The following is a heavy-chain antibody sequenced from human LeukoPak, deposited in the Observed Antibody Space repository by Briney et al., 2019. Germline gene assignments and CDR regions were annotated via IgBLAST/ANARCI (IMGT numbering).Heavy chain of an antibody. D-gene: IGHD2-21*01. J-gene: IGHJ3*02. CDR3: ARDRHPSIVVAGEGIFDI. Sequence: SGGSLRLSCAAPGFRLSSYGVHWVRQAPGKGLEWVAVIWFDGSTKYYADSVKGRFTISRDNFKNTLYLQMNSLRGEDTAVYYCARDRHPSIVVAGEGIFDIWGQGTMVTVSS. CDR2: IWFDGSTK. CDR1: GFRLSSYG. V-gene: IGHV3-33*01.